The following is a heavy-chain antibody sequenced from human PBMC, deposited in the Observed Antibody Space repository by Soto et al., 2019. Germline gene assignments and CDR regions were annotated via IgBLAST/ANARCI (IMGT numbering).Heavy chain of an antibody. CDR2: INHSGST. Sequence: TSETLSLTCTVSGGSVSSNSYSWGWIRQPPGKGLEWIGEINHSGSTNYNPSLKSRVTISVDTSKNQFSLKLSSVTAADTAVYYCARLRRYYDSSGRYYYYYYGMDVWGQGTTVTVSS. D-gene: IGHD3-22*01. J-gene: IGHJ6*02. CDR1: GGSVSSNSYS. V-gene: IGHV4-39*07. CDR3: ARLRRYYDSSGRYYYYYYGMDV.